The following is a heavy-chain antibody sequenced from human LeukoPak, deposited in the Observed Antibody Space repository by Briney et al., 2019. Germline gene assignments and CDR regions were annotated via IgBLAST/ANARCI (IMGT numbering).Heavy chain of an antibody. CDR2: IYYSGST. D-gene: IGHD3-10*01. CDR3: ARERRSGSYYYFDY. J-gene: IGHJ4*02. V-gene: IGHV4-59*01. Sequence: PSETLSLTCTVSGGSLTSYYWSWTRQPPGKGLEWIGYIYYSGSTNYNPSLKSRVTISVDTSKNQFSLKLSSVTAADTAVYYCARERRSGSYYYFDYWGQGTLVTVSS. CDR1: GGSLTSYY.